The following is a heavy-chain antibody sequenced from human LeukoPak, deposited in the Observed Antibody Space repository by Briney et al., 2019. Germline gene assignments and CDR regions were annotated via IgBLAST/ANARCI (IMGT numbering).Heavy chain of an antibody. D-gene: IGHD2-2*01. Sequence: GGSLRLSCAASGFTFSNCAMSWVRQAPGKGLEWVSGISGSGTSTYYADSVKGRFTISRDNSNYVLYLQMHSLRAEDTAVYYCARSSITVVVPNANMDVWGKGTPVTVSS. V-gene: IGHV3-23*01. CDR2: ISGSGTST. CDR1: GFTFSNCA. J-gene: IGHJ6*03. CDR3: ARSSITVVVPNANMDV.